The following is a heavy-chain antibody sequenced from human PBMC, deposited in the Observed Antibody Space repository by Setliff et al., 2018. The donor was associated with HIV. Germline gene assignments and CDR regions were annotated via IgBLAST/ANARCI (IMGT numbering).Heavy chain of an antibody. J-gene: IGHJ3*02. D-gene: IGHD2-8*02. Sequence: SETLSLTCTVSGGSISSGIYYWIWHRQPAGKGLEWIGHVYTTGGTNYNPSLESRLTISVDTSRNQFSLRLSSVTAADTAVYYCARAPTGVTKAFDIWGQGTMVTVSS. V-gene: IGHV4-61*09. CDR3: ARAPTGVTKAFDI. CDR1: GGSISSGIYY. CDR2: VYTTGGT.